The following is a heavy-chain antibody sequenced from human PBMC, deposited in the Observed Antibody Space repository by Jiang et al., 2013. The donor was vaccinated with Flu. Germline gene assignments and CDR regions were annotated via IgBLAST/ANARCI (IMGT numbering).Heavy chain of an antibody. Sequence: GLVKPSETLSLTCTVSGGSISSYYWSWIRQPPGKGLEWIGYIYYSGSTNYNPSLKSRVTISVDTSKNQFSLKLSSVTAADTAVYYCASHYYDSSGYYDDYWGQGTLVTVSS. J-gene: IGHJ4*02. D-gene: IGHD3-22*01. CDR2: IYYSGST. CDR3: ASHYYDSSGYYDDY. CDR1: GGSISSYY. V-gene: IGHV4-59*08.